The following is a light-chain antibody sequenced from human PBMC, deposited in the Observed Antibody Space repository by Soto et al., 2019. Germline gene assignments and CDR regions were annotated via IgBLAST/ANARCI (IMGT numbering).Light chain of an antibody. CDR3: SSFTISSSLDV. V-gene: IGLV2-14*01. CDR2: EVT. Sequence: QSVLTQPASVSGSPGQSITISCAGTSSDIGGYNYVSWYQQHPGKAPKVIIYEVTNRPSGVSNRFSGSKSGNTASLTISGLQAEDEADYYCSSFTISSSLDVFGSGTKVTVL. J-gene: IGLJ1*01. CDR1: SSDIGGYNY.